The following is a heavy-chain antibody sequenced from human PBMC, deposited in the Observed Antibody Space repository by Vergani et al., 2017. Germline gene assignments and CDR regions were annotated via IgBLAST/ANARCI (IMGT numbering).Heavy chain of an antibody. CDR1: VYTFTDHY. CDR2: VDPEDGET. D-gene: IGHD4-17*01. J-gene: IGHJ6*02. V-gene: IGHV1-69-2*01. Sequence: EVQLVQSGAEVKKPVATMKISCKVSVYTFTDHYMHWVKQAPGKGLEWMGLVDPEDGETLYAEKFKGRVTIAEDTSTDTAHLELSSLRSEDTAVYYCATPQTVTTGGMEVGGQGTTVIVSS. CDR3: ATPQTVTTGGMEV.